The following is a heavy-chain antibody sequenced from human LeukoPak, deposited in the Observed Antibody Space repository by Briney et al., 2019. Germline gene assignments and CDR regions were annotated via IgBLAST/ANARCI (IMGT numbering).Heavy chain of an antibody. Sequence: SETLSLTCAVYGGSFSGYYWSWIRQPPGKGLEWIGEINHSGSTNYNPSLKSRVTISVDTSKNQFSLKLSSVTAADTAVYYCARRYKVGQLRYFDRGGFDYWGQGTLVTVSS. CDR2: INHSGST. CDR1: GGSFSGYY. J-gene: IGHJ4*02. D-gene: IGHD3-9*01. V-gene: IGHV4-34*01. CDR3: ARRYKVGQLRYFDRGGFDY.